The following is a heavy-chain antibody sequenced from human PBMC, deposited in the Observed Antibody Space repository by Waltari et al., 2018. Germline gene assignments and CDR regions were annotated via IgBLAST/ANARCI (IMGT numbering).Heavy chain of an antibody. CDR3: ARDWSGSGRGINY. CDR1: GSTFRTYW. Sequence: VESGGGLVQTGGSLRLACAASGSTFRTYWMRWVRAAPGKGLEWVANIKTDGSEKYYVDSVRGRFTISRDNAKNSLSLQMSTLRDEDTGRYYCARDWSGSGRGINYWGQGTLVTVSS. CDR2: IKTDGSEK. D-gene: IGHD3-3*01. J-gene: IGHJ4*02. V-gene: IGHV3-7*01.